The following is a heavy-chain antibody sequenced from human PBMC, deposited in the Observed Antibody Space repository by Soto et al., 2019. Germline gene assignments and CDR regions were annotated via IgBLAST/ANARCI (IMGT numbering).Heavy chain of an antibody. CDR2: INPNSGGT. CDR1: GYAFIAYH. CDR3: ARGQGSGWYEDLDY. V-gene: IGHV1-2*04. Sequence: QVQLLQSGAEVKKPGASVKVSCKASGYAFIAYHMHCVRQAPGQGLEWMGWINPNSGGTNFAQKFQECMNMNRDTSINTFYMELRRLKSDESAVYYCARGQGSGWYEDLDYWGQGNLVTVSS. J-gene: IGHJ4*02. D-gene: IGHD6-19*01.